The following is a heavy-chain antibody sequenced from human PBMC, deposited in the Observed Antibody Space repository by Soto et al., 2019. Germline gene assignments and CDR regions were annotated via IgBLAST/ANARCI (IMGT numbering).Heavy chain of an antibody. CDR2: IYYSGST. V-gene: IGHV4-59*01. Sequence: QVQLQESGPGLVKPSETLSLTCTVSGGSISSYYWSWIRQPPGKGLEWIRYIYYSGSTNYNPAPKSRVTISVDTSTNLFSLKLSSVTAADTAVYYCARELRAEGADCTTCVCPIWDWFDPRGQGTLVTVSS. CDR1: GGSISSYY. J-gene: IGHJ5*02. CDR3: ARELRAEGADCTTCVCPIWDWFDP. D-gene: IGHD2-8*01.